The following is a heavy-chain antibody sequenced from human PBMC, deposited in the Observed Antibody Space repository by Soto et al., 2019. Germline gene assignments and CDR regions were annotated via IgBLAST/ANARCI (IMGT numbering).Heavy chain of an antibody. CDR2: IIPISDTT. Sequence: QVQLVQSGAEVKKPGSSVKVSCKASGGTFSSYAISWVRQAPGQGLEWMGGIIPISDTTNSAQKFQGRVTITADESTSTAYMELSSLRSEDTAVYYCARSQGSSTSLEIYYYYYYGMDVWGQGTTVTVSS. CDR1: GGTFSSYA. V-gene: IGHV1-69*01. D-gene: IGHD2-2*01. CDR3: ARSQGSSTSLEIYYYYYYGMDV. J-gene: IGHJ6*02.